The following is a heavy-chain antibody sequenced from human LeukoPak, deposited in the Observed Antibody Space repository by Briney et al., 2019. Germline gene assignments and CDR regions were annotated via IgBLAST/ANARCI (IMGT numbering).Heavy chain of an antibody. Sequence: SETLSLTCGVSGDSISSSNWWSWVRQSPGKGLEWIAEIHHSGSTNCNPSLKSRVTISVDKSKNQFSLQLSSVTAADTAVYYCARRSRPRYFDPGYYFDYWGQGTLVTVSS. D-gene: IGHD3-9*01. CDR2: IHHSGST. CDR1: GDSISSSNW. V-gene: IGHV4-4*02. CDR3: ARRSRPRYFDPGYYFDY. J-gene: IGHJ4*02.